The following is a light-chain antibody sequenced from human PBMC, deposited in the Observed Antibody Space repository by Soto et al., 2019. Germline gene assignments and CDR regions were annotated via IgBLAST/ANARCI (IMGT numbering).Light chain of an antibody. CDR2: DVT. Sequence: DIGGYDYVSWYQQHPGGAPKLVIYDVTSRPSGVSNRFSGSKSGFTASLTISGLQAVVGAHYWCSSYRTYGILDVFGIGNKDTVL. V-gene: IGLV2-14*03. J-gene: IGLJ1*01. CDR1: DIGGYDY. CDR3: SSYRTYGILDV.